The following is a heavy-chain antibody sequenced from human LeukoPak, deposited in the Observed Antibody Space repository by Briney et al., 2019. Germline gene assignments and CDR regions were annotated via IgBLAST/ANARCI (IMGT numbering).Heavy chain of an antibody. V-gene: IGHV7-4-1*02. CDR1: GYTFTSYA. CDR2: INTNTGNP. J-gene: IGHJ3*02. Sequence: GASVKVSCKASGYTFTSYAMNWLRQAPGQGLEWMGWINTNTGNPTYAQGFTGRFVFSLDTSVSTAYLQISGLKAEDTAVYYCARGDYYDSSGYYYRNAFDIWGQGTMVTVSS. CDR3: ARGDYYDSSGYYYRNAFDI. D-gene: IGHD3-22*01.